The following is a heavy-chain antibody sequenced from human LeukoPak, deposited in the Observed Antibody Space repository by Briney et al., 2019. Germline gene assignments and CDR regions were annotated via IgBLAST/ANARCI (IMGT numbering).Heavy chain of an antibody. CDR1: GGPFSGYF. D-gene: IGHD3-10*01. CDR2: IHNSGTT. CDR3: ARRYYYNLGSFPFDF. V-gene: IGHV4-34*01. Sequence: SETLSLTCAVSGGPFSGYFWSWIRQSSGKGLEWIGEIHNSGTTNYNPSLNSRVTISEDTSKNQFYLNLSSVTAADTAVYYCARRYYYNLGSFPFDFWGQGTLVSVSS. J-gene: IGHJ4*02.